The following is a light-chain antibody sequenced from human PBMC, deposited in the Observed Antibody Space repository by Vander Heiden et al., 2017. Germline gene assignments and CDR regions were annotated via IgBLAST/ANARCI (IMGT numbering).Light chain of an antibody. J-gene: IGLJ3*02. V-gene: IGLV2-23*02. Sequence: QSALTQPASVSGSPGQSITISCTGTSRDVGRYNLVSWYQQHPGKDPKLMIYEVSKRPSGVSNRFAGSKSGNTASLTISGLQAEDEADYYCCSYACSWVFGGGTKLTVL. CDR1: SRDVGRYNL. CDR2: EVS. CDR3: CSYACSWV.